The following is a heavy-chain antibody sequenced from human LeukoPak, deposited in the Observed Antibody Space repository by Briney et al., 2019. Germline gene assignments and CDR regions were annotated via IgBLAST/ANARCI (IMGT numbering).Heavy chain of an antibody. D-gene: IGHD3-22*01. J-gene: IGHJ4*02. CDR3: ARDGSPHVSMTVVTSPDY. CDR2: INPSGGAT. V-gene: IGHV1-46*01. Sequence: ASVKVSCKASGYTFTTYYMHWVRQAPGQGLEWMGIINPSGGATGYAQKFQGRVTMTRDTSTSTVYMELSSLRSEDTAVYYCARDGSPHVSMTVVTSPDYWGQGTLVTVSS. CDR1: GYTFTTYY.